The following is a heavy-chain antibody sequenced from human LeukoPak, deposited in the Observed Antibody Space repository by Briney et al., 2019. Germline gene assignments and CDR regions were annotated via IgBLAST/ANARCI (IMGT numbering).Heavy chain of an antibody. D-gene: IGHD3-22*01. CDR1: GYSFTSYW. CDR3: ARPIGDHYDSSGSHDAFDI. V-gene: IGHV5-51*01. J-gene: IGHJ3*02. Sequence: GESLKISCKGSGYSFTSYWIGWVRQMPGKGLEWMGIIYPGDSDTRYSPSFQGQVTISADKSISTAYLQWSSLKASDTAMYYCARPIGDHYDSSGSHDAFDIWGQGTMVTVSS. CDR2: IYPGDSDT.